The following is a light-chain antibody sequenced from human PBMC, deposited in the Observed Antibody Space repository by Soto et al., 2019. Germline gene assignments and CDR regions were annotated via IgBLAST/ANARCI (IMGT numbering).Light chain of an antibody. CDR1: QGISSY. J-gene: IGKJ1*01. CDR3: QQYYSYPPT. Sequence: AIRMTQSPSSLSASTGDRVTITCRASQGISSYLAWYQQKPGKAPKLLIYAASTLQSGVPSRFSGSGSGTDFTLIISCLQSEDFATYYCQQYYSYPPTFGPGTKV. V-gene: IGKV1-8*01. CDR2: AAS.